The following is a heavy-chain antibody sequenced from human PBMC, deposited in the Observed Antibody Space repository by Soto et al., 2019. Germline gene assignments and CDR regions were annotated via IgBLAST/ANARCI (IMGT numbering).Heavy chain of an antibody. V-gene: IGHV3-53*01. J-gene: IGHJ6*02. CDR3: EREMFWSGYQGGV. CDR2: IYSGGST. CDR1: GFTVSSNY. D-gene: IGHD3-3*01. Sequence: GGSLRLSCAASGFTVSSNYMSWVRQAPGKGLEWVSVIYSGGSTYYADSVKGRFTISRDNSKNTLYLQMNSLRAEDTAVYYCEREMFWSGYQGGVWGQGTTVTVSS.